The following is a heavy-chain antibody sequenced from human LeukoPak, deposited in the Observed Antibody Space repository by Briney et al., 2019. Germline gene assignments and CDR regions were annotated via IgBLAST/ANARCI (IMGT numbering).Heavy chain of an antibody. D-gene: IGHD6-13*01. CDR3: AKVVQYTASTGTGLDY. Sequence: PGGSLRLSCAASGFTVSSNYMSWVRQAPGKGLEWVSVIYSGGSTYYADPVKGRFTISSDNPKNTLYLQMNSLRAEDTAIYYCAKVVQYTASTGTGLDYWGQGTLVTVSS. CDR1: GFTVSSNY. V-gene: IGHV3-53*01. J-gene: IGHJ4*02. CDR2: IYSGGST.